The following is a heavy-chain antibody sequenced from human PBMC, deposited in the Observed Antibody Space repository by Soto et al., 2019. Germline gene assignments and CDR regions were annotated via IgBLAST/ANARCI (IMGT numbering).Heavy chain of an antibody. CDR1: GFTFSSYA. D-gene: IGHD3-22*01. Sequence: PGGSLRLSCAASGFTFSSYAMSWVRQAPGKGLEWVSAISGSGGSTYYADSVKGRFTISRDNSKNTLYLQMNSLRAEDTAVYYCAKGGYYYDSSGYYVYWGQGTLVTVSS. CDR3: AKGGYYYDSSGYYVY. V-gene: IGHV3-23*01. CDR2: ISGSGGST. J-gene: IGHJ4*02.